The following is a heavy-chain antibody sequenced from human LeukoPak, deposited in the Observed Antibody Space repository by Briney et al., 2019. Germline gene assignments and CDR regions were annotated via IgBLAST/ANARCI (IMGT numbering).Heavy chain of an antibody. V-gene: IGHV1-2*06. D-gene: IGHD6-13*01. Sequence: GESLKISCKGSGYSFSSYYMHWVRQAPGQGLEWMGRINPNSGGTNYAQKFQGRVTMTRDTSISTAYMELSRLRSDDTAVYYCARDRLAAAGTRADYWGQGTLVTVSS. CDR3: ARDRLAAAGTRADY. CDR2: INPNSGGT. CDR1: GYSFSSYY. J-gene: IGHJ4*02.